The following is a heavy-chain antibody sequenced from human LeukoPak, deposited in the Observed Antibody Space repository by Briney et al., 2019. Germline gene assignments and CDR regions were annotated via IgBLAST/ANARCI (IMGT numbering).Heavy chain of an antibody. CDR2: INPNSGGT. J-gene: IGHJ4*02. CDR3: ARAPNSLRFLPIGLPSGY. V-gene: IGHV1-2*02. CDR1: GYTFTGYY. D-gene: IGHD3-3*01. Sequence: ASVKVSCKASGYTFTGYYMHWVRQAPGQGLEWMGWINPNSGGTNYARKFQGRVTMTRDTSNSTAYMELSRLRSDDTAVYYCARAPNSLRFLPIGLPSGYWGQGTLVTVSS.